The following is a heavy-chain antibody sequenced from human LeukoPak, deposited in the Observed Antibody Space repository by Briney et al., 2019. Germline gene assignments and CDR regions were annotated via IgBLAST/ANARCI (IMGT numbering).Heavy chain of an antibody. J-gene: IGHJ3*02. V-gene: IGHV1-24*01. CDR3: ATEYPSSSSWYATDAFDI. D-gene: IGHD6-13*01. CDR2: FDPEDGET. Sequence: GASVKVPCKVSGYTLTELSMHWVRQAPGKGLEWMGGFDPEDGETIYAQKFQGRVTMTEDTSTDTAYMELSSLRSEDTAVYYCATEYPSSSSWYATDAFDIWGQGTMVTVSS. CDR1: GYTLTELS.